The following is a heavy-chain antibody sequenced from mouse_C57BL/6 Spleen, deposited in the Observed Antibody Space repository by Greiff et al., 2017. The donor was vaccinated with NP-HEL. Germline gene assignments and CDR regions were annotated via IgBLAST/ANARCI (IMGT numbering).Heavy chain of an antibody. D-gene: IGHD2-3*01. Sequence: EVQLQQSGTVLARPGASVKMSCKTSGYTFTSYWMHWVKQRPGQGLEWIGAIYPGNSDTSYNQKFKGKAKLTAVTSASTAYMELSSLTNEDSAVYYCTRAIYDGYYAFAYWGQGTLVTVSA. CDR2: IYPGNSDT. CDR3: TRAIYDGYYAFAY. J-gene: IGHJ3*01. V-gene: IGHV1-5*01. CDR1: GYTFTSYW.